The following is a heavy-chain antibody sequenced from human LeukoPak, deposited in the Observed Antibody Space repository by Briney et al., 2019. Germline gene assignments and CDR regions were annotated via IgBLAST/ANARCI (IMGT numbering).Heavy chain of an antibody. CDR2: IWYDGSNK. CDR3: ARGDYGFVY. Sequence: AGGSLRLSCAASGFTVSSNYMSWVRQAPGKGLEWVAVIWYDGSNKYYADSVKGRFTISRDNSKNTLYLQMNSLRAEDTAVYYCARGDYGFVYWGQGTLVTVSS. D-gene: IGHD4-17*01. J-gene: IGHJ4*02. V-gene: IGHV3-33*08. CDR1: GFTVSSNY.